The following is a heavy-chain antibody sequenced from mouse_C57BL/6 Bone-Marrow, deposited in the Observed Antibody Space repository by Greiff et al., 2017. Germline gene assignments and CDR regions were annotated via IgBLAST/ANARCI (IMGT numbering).Heavy chain of an antibody. V-gene: IGHV1-54*01. CDR2: INPGSGGT. CDR3: ARSLYGNYVVYFDY. J-gene: IGHJ2*01. Sequence: QVQLQQSGAELVRPGTSVKVSCKASGYAFTNYLIEWVKQRPGQGLEWIGVINPGSGGTNYNEKFKGKATLTADKSSSTAYMQLSSLTSEDSAVYSCARSLYGNYVVYFDYWGQGTTLTVSS. CDR1: GYAFTNYL. D-gene: IGHD2-1*01.